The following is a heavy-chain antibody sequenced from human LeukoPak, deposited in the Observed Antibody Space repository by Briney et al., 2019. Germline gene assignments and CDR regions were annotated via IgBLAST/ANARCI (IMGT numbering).Heavy chain of an antibody. D-gene: IGHD3-9*01. CDR3: ARGTQLYFDCLQRRSNWFDP. Sequence: SETLSLTCAVYGGSFSGYYWSWIRQPPGKGLEWIGEINHSGSTNYNPSLKSRVTISVDTSKNQFSLKLSSVTAADTAVYYCARGTQLYFDCLQRRSNWFDPWGQGTLVTVSS. V-gene: IGHV4-34*01. J-gene: IGHJ5*02. CDR1: GGSFSGYY. CDR2: INHSGST.